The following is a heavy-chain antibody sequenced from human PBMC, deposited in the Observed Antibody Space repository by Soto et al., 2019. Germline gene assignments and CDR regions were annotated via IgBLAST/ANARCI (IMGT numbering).Heavy chain of an antibody. CDR3: ARVSQWGIAAAGTGAFDI. J-gene: IGHJ3*02. D-gene: IGHD6-13*01. Sequence: ASVKVSCKASGYTFTSYYMQWVRQAPGQGLEWMGIINPSGGSTSYAQKFQGRVTMTRDTSTSTVYMELSSLRSEDTAVYYCARVSQWGIAAAGTGAFDIWGQGTMVTVSS. V-gene: IGHV1-46*03. CDR1: GYTFTSYY. CDR2: INPSGGST.